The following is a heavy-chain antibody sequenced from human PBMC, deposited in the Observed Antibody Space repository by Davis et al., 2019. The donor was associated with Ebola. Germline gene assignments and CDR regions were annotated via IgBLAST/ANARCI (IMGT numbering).Heavy chain of an antibody. CDR2: IIPILGIA. CDR1: GGTFSSYA. J-gene: IGHJ6*02. D-gene: IGHD3-3*01. CDR3: ARGPRPYDFWSGYYLYYYYGMDV. Sequence: AASVKVSCKASGGTFSSYAISWVRQAPGQGLEWMGGIIPILGIANYAQKSQGRVTITADKSTSTAYMELSSLRSEDTAVYYCARGPRPYDFWSGYYLYYYYGMDVWGQGTTVTVSS. V-gene: IGHV1-69*10.